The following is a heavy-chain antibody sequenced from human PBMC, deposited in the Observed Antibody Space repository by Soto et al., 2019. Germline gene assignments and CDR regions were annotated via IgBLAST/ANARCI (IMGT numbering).Heavy chain of an antibody. J-gene: IGHJ5*02. V-gene: IGHV1-18*04. CDR3: ARFYCSSTSCQGWFDP. Sequence: ASVKVSCKASGYTFTSYGISWVRQAPGQGLEWMGWISAYNGNANYAQKLQGRVTMTTDTSTSTAYMELRSLRSDDTAVYYCARFYCSSTSCQGWFDPWGQGTLVTVSS. D-gene: IGHD2-2*01. CDR2: ISAYNGNA. CDR1: GYTFTSYG.